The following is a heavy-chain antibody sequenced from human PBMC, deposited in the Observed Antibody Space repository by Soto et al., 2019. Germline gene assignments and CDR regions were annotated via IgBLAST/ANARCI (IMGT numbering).Heavy chain of an antibody. CDR1: GGTFSSYA. V-gene: IGHV1-69*06. Sequence: SVKVSCKASGGTFSSYAISWVRQAPGQGLEWMGGIIPIFGKANYAQKFQGRVTITADTSTSTAYMELRSLRSEDTAVYYWARGNDDVSYGMDVWGQGTTVTVSS. J-gene: IGHJ6*01. D-gene: IGHD3-3*01. CDR2: IIPIFGKA. CDR3: ARGNDDVSYGMDV.